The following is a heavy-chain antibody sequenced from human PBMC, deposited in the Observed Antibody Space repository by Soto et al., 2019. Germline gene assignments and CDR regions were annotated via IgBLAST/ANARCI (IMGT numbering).Heavy chain of an antibody. CDR1: GFTFSSYS. CDR3: ARGGNSGYVY. D-gene: IGHD5-12*01. CDR2: ISSSSSYI. Sequence: GGSLRLSCAASGFTFSSYSMNWVRQAPGKGLEWVSSISSSSSYIYYADSVKGRFTISRDNAKNSLYLQMNSPRAEDTAVYYCARGGNSGYVYWGQGTLVTVSS. V-gene: IGHV3-21*01. J-gene: IGHJ4*02.